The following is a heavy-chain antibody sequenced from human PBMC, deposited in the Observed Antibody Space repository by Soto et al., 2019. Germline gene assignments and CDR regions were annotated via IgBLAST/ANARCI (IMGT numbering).Heavy chain of an antibody. CDR1: GYTFTSYG. D-gene: IGHD2-8*01. Sequence: GASVKVSCKASGYTFTSYGISWVRQAPGQGLEWMGWISAYNGNTNYAQKLQGRVTMTTGTSTSTAYMELRSLRSDDTAVYYCARVSGGIVLMVYDLGDAFDIWGQGTMVTVSS. CDR3: ARVSGGIVLMVYDLGDAFDI. V-gene: IGHV1-18*04. J-gene: IGHJ3*02. CDR2: ISAYNGNT.